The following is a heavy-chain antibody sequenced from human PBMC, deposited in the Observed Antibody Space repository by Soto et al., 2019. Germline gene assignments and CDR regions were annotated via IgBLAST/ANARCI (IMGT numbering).Heavy chain of an antibody. CDR1: GGSLNNYY. J-gene: IGHJ4*02. V-gene: IGHV4-4*07. CDR2: IYTVGST. Sequence: QVQLQESGPRLVKPSETLSLTCTVSGGSLNNYYWSWIRQTAGKGLEWIGRIYTVGSTNYNPSLKSRCTMSIDTSKNQFSLRLTSVTAADTAVYYCSRSPLTHSYAQFDSLGQGSLVTVSS. CDR3: SRSPLTHSYAQFDS. D-gene: IGHD3-16*01.